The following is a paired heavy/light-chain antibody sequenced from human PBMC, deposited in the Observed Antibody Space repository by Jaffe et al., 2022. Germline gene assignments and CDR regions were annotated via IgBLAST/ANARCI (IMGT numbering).Light chain of an antibody. Sequence: DIVMTQSPDSLAVSLGERATINCKSSQSVLYSSNNKNYLAWYQQKPGQPPKLLIYWASTRESGVPDRFSGSGSGTDFTLTISSLQAEDVAVYYCQQYYSTPPLYTFGQGTKLEIK. V-gene: IGKV4-1*01. CDR2: WAS. CDR3: QQYYSTPPLYT. CDR1: QSVLYSSNNKNY. J-gene: IGKJ2*01.
Heavy chain of an antibody. Sequence: QVTLRESGPALVKPTQTLTLTCTFSGFSLSTSGMCVSWIRQPPGKALEWLALIDWDDDKYYSTSLKTRLTISKDTSKNQVVLTMTNMDPVDTATYYCARIPSTYGDFRGLDAFDIWGQGTMVTVSS. CDR1: GFSLSTSGMC. D-gene: IGHD4-17*01. CDR2: IDWDDDK. J-gene: IGHJ3*02. CDR3: ARIPSTYGDFRGLDAFDI. V-gene: IGHV2-70*01.